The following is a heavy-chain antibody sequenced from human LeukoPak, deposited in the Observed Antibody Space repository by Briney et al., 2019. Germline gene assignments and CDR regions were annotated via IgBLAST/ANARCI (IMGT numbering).Heavy chain of an antibody. CDR3: AKDWEYQLLGLIDY. Sequence: PGGSLRLSCAASGFTFSSYGMHWVRQAPGKGLEWVAFIRYDGSNKYYADSVKGRFTISRDNSKNTLYLQMNSLRAEDTAVYYCAKDWEYQLLGLIDYWGQGTLVTVSS. CDR2: IRYDGSNK. CDR1: GFTFSSYG. D-gene: IGHD2-2*01. V-gene: IGHV3-30*02. J-gene: IGHJ4*02.